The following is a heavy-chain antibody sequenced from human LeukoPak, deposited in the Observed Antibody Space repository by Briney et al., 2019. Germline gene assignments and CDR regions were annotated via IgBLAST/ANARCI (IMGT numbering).Heavy chain of an antibody. J-gene: IGHJ4*02. CDR3: ARWRNYYDSSGYYLTGTLDY. Sequence: SHTLSLTCTVSGGASSSGDYYWSWIRQPPGKDLEWIGYIYYSGSTYYNPSLKSRVTISVDTSKNQFSLKLSSVTAADTAVYYCARWRNYYDSSGYYLTGTLDYWGQGTLVTVSS. CDR2: IYYSGST. CDR1: GGASSSGDYY. V-gene: IGHV4-30-4*01. D-gene: IGHD3-22*01.